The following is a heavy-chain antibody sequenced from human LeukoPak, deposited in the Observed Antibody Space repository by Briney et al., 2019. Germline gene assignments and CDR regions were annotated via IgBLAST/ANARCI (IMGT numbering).Heavy chain of an antibody. D-gene: IGHD3-10*01. CDR1: GYTFTGYY. CDR3: AREKGRRKLLWFGESRVDYFDY. V-gene: IGHV1-2*04. CDR2: INPNSGGT. J-gene: IGHJ4*02. Sequence: ASVKVSCKASGYTFTGYYMHWVRQAPGQGLEWMGWINPNSGGTNYAQKFQGWVTMTRDTSISTAYMELSRLRSDDTAVYYCAREKGRRKLLWFGESRVDYFDYWGQGTLVTVSS.